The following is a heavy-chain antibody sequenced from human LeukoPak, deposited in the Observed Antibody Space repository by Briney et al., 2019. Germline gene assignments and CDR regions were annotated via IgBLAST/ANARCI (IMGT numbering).Heavy chain of an antibody. CDR3: ASLAGGDGSNLGAYFDY. D-gene: IGHD5-24*01. J-gene: IGHJ4*02. CDR2: IYYSGST. CDR1: GGSISSYY. V-gene: IGHV4-59*01. Sequence: SETLSLTCIVSGGSISSYYWSWIRQPPGKGLEWIGYIYYSGSTNYNPSLKSRVTISVDTSKNQFSLKLSSVTAADTAVYYCASLAGGDGSNLGAYFDYWGQGALVTVSS.